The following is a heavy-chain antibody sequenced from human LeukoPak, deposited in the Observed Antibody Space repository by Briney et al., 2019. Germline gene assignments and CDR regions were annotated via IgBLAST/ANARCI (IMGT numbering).Heavy chain of an antibody. CDR3: ARSRITMVRGANPFDY. V-gene: IGHV4-61*02. J-gene: IGHJ4*02. CDR1: GGSLSSGSDY. Sequence: SQTLSLTCTVSGGSLSSGSDYWSWIRQSAGKGLEWIGRIYASGSTNYNPSLKSRVTISVDTSKNQFSLKLSSVTAADTAVYYCARSRITMVRGANPFDYWGQGTLVTVSS. CDR2: IYASGST. D-gene: IGHD3-10*01.